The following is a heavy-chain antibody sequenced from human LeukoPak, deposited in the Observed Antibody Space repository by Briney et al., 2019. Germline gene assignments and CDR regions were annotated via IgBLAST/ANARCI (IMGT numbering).Heavy chain of an antibody. V-gene: IGHV3-11*06. CDR3: ARGEQWLVPRTFDY. CDR2: ISSSSSYI. Sequence: GGSLRLSCAASGFTFSDYYMSWVRQAPGKGLEWVSSISSSSSYIYYADSVKGRFTISRDNAKNSLYLQMNSLRAEDTAVYYCARGEQWLVPRTFDYWGQGTLVTVSS. CDR1: GFTFSDYY. D-gene: IGHD6-19*01. J-gene: IGHJ4*02.